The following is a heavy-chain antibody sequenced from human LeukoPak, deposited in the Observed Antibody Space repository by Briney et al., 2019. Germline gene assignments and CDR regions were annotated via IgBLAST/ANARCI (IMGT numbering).Heavy chain of an antibody. D-gene: IGHD2-15*01. V-gene: IGHV3-23*01. CDR3: SKGGYTTSFDP. Sequence: GGSLRLSCAASGFAFSEYSMSWVRQAPGKGLEWVSNIRSNGRDTYYTDSVKGRFTISRDNSKNTLYLEMNSLRAEDMAVSYCSKGGYTTSFDPWGQGTLVTVSS. CDR2: IRSNGRDT. J-gene: IGHJ5*02. CDR1: GFAFSEYS.